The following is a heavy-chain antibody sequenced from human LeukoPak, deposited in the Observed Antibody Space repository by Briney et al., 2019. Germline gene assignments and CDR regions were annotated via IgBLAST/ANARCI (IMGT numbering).Heavy chain of an antibody. CDR1: GFTFSSYW. V-gene: IGHV4-38-2*01. D-gene: IGHD6-6*01. Sequence: GSLRLSCAASGFTFSSYWMNWVRQAPGKGLEWIGTFYHGGSTYYNPSLKSRVTISVDTSRNQFSLNLTSVTAADTAVYYCARAMSIAARLQTIFDYWGQGTLVTVSS. CDR3: ARAMSIAARLQTIFDY. CDR2: FYHGGST. J-gene: IGHJ4*02.